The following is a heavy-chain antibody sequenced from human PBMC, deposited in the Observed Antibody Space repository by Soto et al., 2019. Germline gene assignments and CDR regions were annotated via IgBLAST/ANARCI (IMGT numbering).Heavy chain of an antibody. CDR1: GFTFSNYA. CDR3: XXXXXXXXFDY. Sequence: DVQLVDSGGGLVQPGGSLRLSCAASGFTFSNYAMSWVRQAPGKGLEWVSLVSATAGTTYYTDSVKGRFTISRDNSRXXXXXXXXXXXXXXXXXXXXXXXXXXXXFDYWGQGTLVTVSS. CDR2: VSATAGTT. V-gene: IGHV3-23*04. J-gene: IGHJ4*02.